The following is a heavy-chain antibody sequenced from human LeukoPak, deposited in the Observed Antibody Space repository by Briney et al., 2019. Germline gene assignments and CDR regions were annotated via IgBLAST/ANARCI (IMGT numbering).Heavy chain of an antibody. CDR2: ISSNGGST. D-gene: IGHD2-15*01. V-gene: IGHV3-64D*06. J-gene: IGHJ4*02. Sequence: GGSLRLCCSASGFTFSRYAMHWVRQAPGKGREYVSAISSNGGSTYYADSVKGRLTISRDNSKNTLYLQMSTLRAEDTAVYYCVKVGSSPYWGQGTLVTVSS. CDR3: VKVGSSPY. CDR1: GFTFSRYA.